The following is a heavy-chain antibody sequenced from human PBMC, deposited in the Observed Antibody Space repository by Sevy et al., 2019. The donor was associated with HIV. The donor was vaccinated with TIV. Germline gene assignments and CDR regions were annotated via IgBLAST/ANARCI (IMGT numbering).Heavy chain of an antibody. Sequence: GGSLRLSCAASGFTVSSNYMSWVRQAPGKGLEWVSVIYSGGSTYYADSVKGRFTISRDNSKNTQYLQMNSLRAEDTAVYYCARREEMAPGYYGMDVWGQGTTVTVSS. CDR3: ARREEMAPGYYGMDV. D-gene: IGHD5-12*01. V-gene: IGHV3-53*01. CDR2: IYSGGST. J-gene: IGHJ6*02. CDR1: GFTVSSNY.